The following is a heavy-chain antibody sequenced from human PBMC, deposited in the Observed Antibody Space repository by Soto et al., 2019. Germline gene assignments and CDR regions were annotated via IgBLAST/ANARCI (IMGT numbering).Heavy chain of an antibody. CDR3: TRPRGSSSWLDP. CDR1: GFTFSDSA. CDR2: IRSKANSYAT. V-gene: IGHV3-73*01. J-gene: IGHJ5*02. D-gene: IGHD6-6*01. Sequence: EVQLVESGGGLVQPGGSLKLSCAASGFTFSDSAMHWVRQGSGKGLEWVVRIRSKANSYATAYAESVNGRFTISSDDAKTTAYLQMNSLKTEYTAVYYCTRPRGSSSWLDPWGQGTLFIVSS.